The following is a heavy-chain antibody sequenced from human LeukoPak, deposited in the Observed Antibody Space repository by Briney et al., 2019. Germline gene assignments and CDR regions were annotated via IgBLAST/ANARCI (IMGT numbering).Heavy chain of an antibody. V-gene: IGHV3-7*01. Sequence: PGGSLRLSCAASGFTFSNYWMSWVRRAPGKGLDWVANIKQDGSDINYVDSVKGRFTVSRDNAKNTLYLQMNSLRAEDTAVYYCARSYGSGSILWFDPWGQGTLVTVSS. J-gene: IGHJ5*02. CDR2: IKQDGSDI. CDR3: ARSYGSGSILWFDP. CDR1: GFTFSNYW. D-gene: IGHD3-10*01.